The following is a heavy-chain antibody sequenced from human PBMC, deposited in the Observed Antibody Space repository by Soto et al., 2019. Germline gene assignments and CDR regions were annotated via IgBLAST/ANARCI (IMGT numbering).Heavy chain of an antibody. D-gene: IGHD1-26*01. CDR3: ARRGAPEYYYYGMDV. V-gene: IGHV3-23*01. CDR2: ITGSGGST. J-gene: IGHJ6*02. Sequence: GGSLRLSCAASGFTFSFYWMHWVRQTPGKGLEWVSHITGSGGSTYHADSVKGRFTISRDKSKNTLYLQMNSLRAGDTAVYYCARRGAPEYYYYGMDVWGQGTTVTVSS. CDR1: GFTFSFYW.